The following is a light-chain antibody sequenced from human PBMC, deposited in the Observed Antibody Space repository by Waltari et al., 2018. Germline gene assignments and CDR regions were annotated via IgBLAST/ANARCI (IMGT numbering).Light chain of an antibody. V-gene: IGKV3-20*01. J-gene: IGKJ1*01. CDR3: QKYGTFPAP. Sequence: EIMLTQSPGTLSLSPGERATLSCRASQSISKYLAWYQQKPGQAPRLLIYDAASRATGIPDRFSGSGSGTDFSLPISRLEPEDSAVYYCQKYGTFPAPFGQGTKVEIK. CDR1: QSISKY. CDR2: DAA.